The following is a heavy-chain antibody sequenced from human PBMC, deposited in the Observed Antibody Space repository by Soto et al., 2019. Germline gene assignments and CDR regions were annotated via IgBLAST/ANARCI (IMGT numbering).Heavy chain of an antibody. CDR3: ARGSEAQPVLRYFDWYRNWFDP. V-gene: IGHV4-34*01. CDR2: INHSGST. D-gene: IGHD3-9*01. CDR1: GGSFSGYY. J-gene: IGHJ5*02. Sequence: PSETLSLTCAVYGGSFSGYYWSWIRQPPGKGLEWIGEINHSGSTNYNPSLKSRVTISVDTSKNQFSLKLSSVTAADTAVYYCARGSEAQPVLRYFDWYRNWFDPWGQGTLVIVSS.